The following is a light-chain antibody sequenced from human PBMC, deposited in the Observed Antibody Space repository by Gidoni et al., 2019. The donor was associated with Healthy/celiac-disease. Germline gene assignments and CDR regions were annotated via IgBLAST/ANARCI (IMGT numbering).Light chain of an antibody. CDR3: QQYNSYSPT. V-gene: IGKV1-5*03. CDR1: QSISSW. CDR2: KA. Sequence: DIQMTQSPSTLSASVGVRVTITCRASQSISSWLAGYQQKPGKAPKLLIYKASRFSGSGSGTEFTLTISSLQPDDFATYYCQQYNSYSPTFGQGTKVEIK. J-gene: IGKJ1*01.